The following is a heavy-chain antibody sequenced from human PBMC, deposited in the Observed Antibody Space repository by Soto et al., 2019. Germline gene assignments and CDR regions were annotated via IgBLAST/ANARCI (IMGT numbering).Heavy chain of an antibody. V-gene: IGHV1-69*13. CDR1: GGTFSSYA. CDR3: ASCSSWSYLTNWYFDL. D-gene: IGHD1-26*01. J-gene: IGHJ2*01. Sequence: SVKVSCKASGGTFSSYAISWVRQAPGQGLEWMGGIIPIFGTANYAQKFQGRVTITADESTSTAYMELSSLRSEDTAVYYCASCSSWSYLTNWYFDLWGRGTLVTVSS. CDR2: IIPIFGTA.